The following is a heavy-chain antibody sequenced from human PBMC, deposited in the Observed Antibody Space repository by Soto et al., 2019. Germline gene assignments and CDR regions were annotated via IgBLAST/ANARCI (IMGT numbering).Heavy chain of an antibody. J-gene: IGHJ6*03. V-gene: IGHV4-31*03. CDR3: ASIATTGPLWDPDYYYYYMDV. D-gene: IGHD4-4*01. CDR2: IYYSGST. Sequence: PSETLSLTCTVSGGSISSGGYYWSWIRQHPGKGLEWIGYIYYSGSTYYNPSLKSRVTISVDTSKNQFSLKLSSVTAADTAVYYCASIATTGPLWDPDYYYYYMDVWGKGTTVTVSS. CDR1: GGSISSGGYY.